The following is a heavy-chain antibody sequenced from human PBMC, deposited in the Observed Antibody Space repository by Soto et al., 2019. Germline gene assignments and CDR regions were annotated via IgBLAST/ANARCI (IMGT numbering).Heavy chain of an antibody. CDR1: GGSVNGYY. D-gene: IGHD3-3*01. CDR3: ATRITVFGLLIPPFEP. J-gene: IGHJ5*02. Sequence: SETLSLTCAVYGGSVNGYYWNWIRQPPGKGLEWIGAINHTGGTHYNPSLKSRVTMSVDTSKNQFSLRLSSVTAADTAIYYCATRITVFGLLIPPFEPWGQGTQVTVSS. CDR2: INHTGGT. V-gene: IGHV4-34*01.